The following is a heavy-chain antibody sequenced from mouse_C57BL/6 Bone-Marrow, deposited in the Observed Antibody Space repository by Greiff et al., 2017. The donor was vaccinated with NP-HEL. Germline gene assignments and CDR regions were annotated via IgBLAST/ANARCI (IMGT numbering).Heavy chain of an antibody. J-gene: IGHJ4*01. V-gene: IGHV1-18*01. CDR2: INPNNGGT. Sequence: VQLQQSGPELVKPGASVKIPCKASGYTFTDYNMDWVKQSHGKSLEWIGDINPNNGGTIYNQKFKGKATLTVDKSSSTAYMELRSLTSEDTAVYYCARHLLKGLLWGMDYWGQGTSVTVSS. CDR3: ARHLLKGLLWGMDY. D-gene: IGHD2-10*01. CDR1: GYTFTDYN.